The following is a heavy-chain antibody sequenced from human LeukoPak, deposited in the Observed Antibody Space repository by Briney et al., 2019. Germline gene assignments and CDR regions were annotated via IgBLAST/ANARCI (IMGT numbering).Heavy chain of an antibody. CDR1: GFTFSSYA. D-gene: IGHD6-19*01. J-gene: IGHJ4*02. Sequence: GRSLRLSCAASGFTFSSYAMHWVRQAPGKGLEWVAVISYDGSNKYYADSVKGRFTISRDNSKNTLYLQMNSLRAEDTAVYYCARVASAVAVAGNFGFDYWGQGTLVTVSS. CDR2: ISYDGSNK. V-gene: IGHV3-30*04. CDR3: ARVASAVAVAGNFGFDY.